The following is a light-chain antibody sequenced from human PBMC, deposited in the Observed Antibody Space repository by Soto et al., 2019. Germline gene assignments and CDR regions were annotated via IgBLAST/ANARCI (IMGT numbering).Light chain of an antibody. CDR3: QQYNNWPLT. Sequence: VMTQSPATLSVSPGERATLSCRASQIVGSRLAWYQQKPGQAPRLLISGASTRATGIPARFTGSGSATEFTLTINSLQSEDFAVYFCQQYNNWPLTFGGGTKVEI. CDR1: QIVGSR. J-gene: IGKJ4*01. V-gene: IGKV3D-15*01. CDR2: GAS.